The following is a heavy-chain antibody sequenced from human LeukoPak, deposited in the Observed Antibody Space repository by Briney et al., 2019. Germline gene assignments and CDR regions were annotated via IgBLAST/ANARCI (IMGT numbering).Heavy chain of an antibody. CDR3: ARQFFDYGDYSNRFYYYYRMDV. V-gene: IGHV4-59*08. CDR1: GGSISSYF. Sequence: PSETLSLTCTVSGGSISSYFWTWIRQPPGKGLEWIGYIYYSGSTNYNPSLKSRVTISVDTSKNQFSLELSSVTAADTAVYYCARQFFDYGDYSNRFYYYYRMDVWGQGTTVTVTS. J-gene: IGHJ6*02. D-gene: IGHD4-17*01. CDR2: IYYSGST.